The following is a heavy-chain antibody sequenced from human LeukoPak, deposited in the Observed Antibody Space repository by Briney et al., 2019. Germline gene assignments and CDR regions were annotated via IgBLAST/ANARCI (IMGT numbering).Heavy chain of an antibody. V-gene: IGHV3-7*03. D-gene: IGHD3-22*01. CDR1: GFTFSRNW. Sequence: PGGSLTLSCEASGFTFSRNWMSWVRQAPGKGLEWVASINPDGSQKKYVDSVRGRFTITRDNTKNSLYLQMNSLRAEDTAVYYCAKGLFDSSGYSEHFDYWGQGTQVTVSS. CDR3: AKGLFDSSGYSEHFDY. CDR2: INPDGSQK. J-gene: IGHJ4*02.